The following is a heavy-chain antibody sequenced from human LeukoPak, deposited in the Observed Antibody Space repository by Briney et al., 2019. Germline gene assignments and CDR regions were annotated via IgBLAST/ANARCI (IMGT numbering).Heavy chain of an antibody. J-gene: IGHJ5*02. V-gene: IGHV1-2*06. CDR2: ISPNSGGT. D-gene: IGHD2-2*01. Sequence: ASVKVSCKASGYTFTGYYMHWVRQAPGQGLEWMGRISPNSGGTNYAQKFQGRVTMTRDTSISTAYMELSRLRSDDTAVYYCARDFLVPAAPYNWFDPWGQGTLVTVSS. CDR1: GYTFTGYY. CDR3: ARDFLVPAAPYNWFDP.